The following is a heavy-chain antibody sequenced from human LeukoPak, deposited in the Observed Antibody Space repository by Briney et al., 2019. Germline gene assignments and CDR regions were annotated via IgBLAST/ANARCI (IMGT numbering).Heavy chain of an antibody. V-gene: IGHV4-30-2*01. J-gene: IGHJ4*02. CDR1: GGSISSGGYY. D-gene: IGHD1-26*01. Sequence: SETLSLTCTVSGGSISSGGYYWSWIRQPPGKGLEWIGYIYHSGSTYYNPSLKSRVTISVDRSKNQFSLKLSSVTAADTAVYYCARDSRLSNGSYDYWGQGTLVTVSS. CDR3: ARDSRLSNGSYDY. CDR2: IYHSGST.